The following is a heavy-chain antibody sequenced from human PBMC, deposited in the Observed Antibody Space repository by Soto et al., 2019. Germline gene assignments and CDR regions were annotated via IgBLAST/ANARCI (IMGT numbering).Heavy chain of an antibody. CDR3: ARGRYDILTGYFHYYYGMDV. J-gene: IGHJ6*02. D-gene: IGHD3-9*01. CDR2: IYYLGNT. CDR1: GGSISSSSSY. Sequence: SETLSLTCTVSGGSISSSSSYWGWIRQPPGKGLEWVGSIYYLGNTYYNPSLGSRITISVDTSKNQFSLKLRSVTAADTAVYYCARGRYDILTGYFHYYYGMDVWGQGTTVTVSS. V-gene: IGHV4-39*01.